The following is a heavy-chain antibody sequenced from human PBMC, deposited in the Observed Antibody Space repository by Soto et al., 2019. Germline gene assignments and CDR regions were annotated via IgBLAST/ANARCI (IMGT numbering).Heavy chain of an antibody. CDR3: ATDSSSRQTNWFDP. V-gene: IGHV3-48*02. Sequence: GGSLRLSCAASGFTFSSYSMNWVRQAPGKGLEWVSYISSSSSTIYYADSVKGRLTISRDNAKNSLYLQMNSLRDEDTAVYYCATDSSSRQTNWFDPWGQGTLVTVSS. CDR1: GFTFSSYS. CDR2: ISSSSSTI. D-gene: IGHD6-6*01. J-gene: IGHJ5*02.